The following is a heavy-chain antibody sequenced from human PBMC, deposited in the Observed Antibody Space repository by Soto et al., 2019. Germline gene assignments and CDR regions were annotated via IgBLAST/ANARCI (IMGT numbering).Heavy chain of an antibody. V-gene: IGHV5-51*01. J-gene: IGHJ2*01. CDR3: QRHDRSSWYGDGYQYFDI. CDR1: GYSFTSYW. Sequence: GESLKISCKGSGYSFTSYWIGWVRQMPGKGLERMGIIYPGDSDSSYSPSFQGQVTTRAEKSVSCGYLQWSSLKGWDSAMYYCQRHDRSSWYGDGYQYFDIWSRGTL. CDR2: IYPGDSDS. D-gene: IGHD6-13*01.